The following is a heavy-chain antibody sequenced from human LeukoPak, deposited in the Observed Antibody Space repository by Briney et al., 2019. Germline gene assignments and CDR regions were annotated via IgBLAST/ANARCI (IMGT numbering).Heavy chain of an antibody. D-gene: IGHD3-10*01. Sequence: GGSLRLSCGASGFTFSIYGMHWVRQAPGKGPEWVAVIWFDGSNKYYADSVKGRFTISRDNSKSTLYLQINSLRAEDTAVYYCARANYGSGSNYYYGLDVWGQGTTVTVSS. V-gene: IGHV3-33*01. J-gene: IGHJ6*02. CDR3: ARANYGSGSNYYYGLDV. CDR2: IWFDGSNK. CDR1: GFTFSIYG.